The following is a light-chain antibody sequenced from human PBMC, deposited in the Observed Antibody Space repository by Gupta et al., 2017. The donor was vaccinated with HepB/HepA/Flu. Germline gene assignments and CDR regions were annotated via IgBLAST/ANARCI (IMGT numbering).Light chain of an antibody. CDR3: QQNNSPLT. Sequence: DIQMTQSPSTLSASVGDRVTITCRASQRISSWLAWYQQKPGKAPKLLIYKASSLESGVPSRFSGSGSGTEFTLIISRLQPDDFATYYCQQNNSPLTFGGGTKVEIK. CDR2: KAS. V-gene: IGKV1-5*03. CDR1: QRISSW. J-gene: IGKJ4*01.